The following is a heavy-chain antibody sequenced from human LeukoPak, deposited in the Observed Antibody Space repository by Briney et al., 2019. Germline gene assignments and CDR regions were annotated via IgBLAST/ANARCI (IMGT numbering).Heavy chain of an antibody. Sequence: GGSLRLSCAASGFTFSRYWMSWVRQAPGKGLEWVANIKQDGSEKYYVDSVKGRFTISRDNAKNSLYLQMNSLGAEDTALYYCAKGVFGGVAFDYWGQGTLVTVSS. D-gene: IGHD2-8*02. CDR3: AKGVFGGVAFDY. CDR1: GFTFSRYW. J-gene: IGHJ4*02. V-gene: IGHV3-7*03. CDR2: IKQDGSEK.